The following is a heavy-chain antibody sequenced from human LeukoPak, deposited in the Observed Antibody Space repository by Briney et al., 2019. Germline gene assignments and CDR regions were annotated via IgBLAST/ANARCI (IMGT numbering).Heavy chain of an antibody. J-gene: IGHJ5*02. CDR1: GGSISSGGYY. D-gene: IGHD2-21*01. Sequence: PSQTLSLTCTVSGGSISSGGYYWSWIRQHPGKGLEWIGYIYYSGSTNYNPSLKSRVTISVDTSKNQFSLKLSSVTAADTAVYYCARDGGGWSSGWNWFDPRGQGTLVTVSS. V-gene: IGHV4-61*08. CDR3: ARDGGGWSSGWNWFDP. CDR2: IYYSGST.